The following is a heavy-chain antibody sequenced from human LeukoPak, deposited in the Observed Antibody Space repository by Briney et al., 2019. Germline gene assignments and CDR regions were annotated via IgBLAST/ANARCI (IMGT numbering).Heavy chain of an antibody. J-gene: IGHJ4*02. D-gene: IGHD3-3*01. CDR2: ISGSGGST. V-gene: IGHV3-23*01. CDR3: AKDGLRFLEWLLYFDY. CDR1: GFTFSSYA. Sequence: GGFLRLSCAASGFTFSSYAMSWVRQAPGKGLEWVSAISGSGGSTYYADSVKGRFTISRDNSKNTLYLQMNSLRAEDTAVYYCAKDGLRFLEWLLYFDYWGQGTLVTVSS.